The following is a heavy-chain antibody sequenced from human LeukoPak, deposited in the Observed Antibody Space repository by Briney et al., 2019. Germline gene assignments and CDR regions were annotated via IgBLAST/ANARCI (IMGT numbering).Heavy chain of an antibody. CDR2: ISYDGSNK. CDR3: AKDWQFWTGTTMYYYYYMDV. D-gene: IGHD1-7*01. Sequence: PGGSLRLSCAASEFTFSSYGMHWVRQAPGKGLEWVAVISYDGSNKYYADSVKGRFTISRDNSKNTLYLQMNSLRAEDTAVYYCAKDWQFWTGTTMYYYYYMDVWGKGTTVTVSS. CDR1: EFTFSSYG. J-gene: IGHJ6*03. V-gene: IGHV3-30*18.